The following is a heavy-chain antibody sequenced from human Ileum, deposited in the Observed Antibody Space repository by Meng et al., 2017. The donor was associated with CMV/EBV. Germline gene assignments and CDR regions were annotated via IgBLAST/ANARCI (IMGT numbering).Heavy chain of an antibody. Sequence: GSGFSFRNFGMSWVRQAPGKGLEWVSGIRGSGANTYYADSVKGRFTISRDNSKNILYLQMNDLRAEDTALYYCATDGSGTYNRFRFWGQGILVTVSS. CDR1: GFSFRNFG. J-gene: IGHJ4*02. D-gene: IGHD3-10*01. V-gene: IGHV3-23*01. CDR2: IRGSGANT. CDR3: ATDGSGTYNRFRF.